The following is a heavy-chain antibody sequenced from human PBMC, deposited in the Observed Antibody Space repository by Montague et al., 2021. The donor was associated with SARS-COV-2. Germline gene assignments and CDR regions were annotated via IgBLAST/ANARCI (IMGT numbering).Heavy chain of an antibody. CDR3: VRDGYTHVDY. CDR2: KHYSGIT. D-gene: IGHD5-24*01. J-gene: IGHJ4*02. CDR1: GDSISSSSYY. V-gene: IGHV4-39*02. Sequence: SETLSLTCTVSGDSISSSSYYWGWIRQPPGKGLEWIGNKHYSGITYNNPSLKNRVTMSVDTSKNQFSLKLSSVTPADTAVYYCVRDGYTHVDYWGQGTLVTVSS.